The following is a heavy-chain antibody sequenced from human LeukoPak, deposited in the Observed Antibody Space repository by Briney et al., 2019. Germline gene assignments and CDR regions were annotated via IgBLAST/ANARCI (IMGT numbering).Heavy chain of an antibody. J-gene: IGHJ4*01. V-gene: IGHV4-39*01. D-gene: IGHD3-3*01. CDR2: IYYSGST. CDR1: GGSISSSSYY. Sequence: PSETLSLTCTVSGGSISSSSYYWGWIRQPPGKGLEWIGSIYYSGSTYYNLSLKSRVTISVDTSKNRFSLKLSSVTAADTAVYYCARQSNVLRFLEWLSPFDYWGQESWSPSPQ. CDR3: ARQSNVLRFLEWLSPFDY.